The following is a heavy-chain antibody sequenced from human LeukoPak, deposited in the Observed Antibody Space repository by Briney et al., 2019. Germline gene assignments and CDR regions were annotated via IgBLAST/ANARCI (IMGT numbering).Heavy chain of an antibody. J-gene: IGHJ5*02. Sequence: GESLKISCKASGYSFTTYWIGWVRQMPGKGLEWMGIIYPNDFDTRYSPSFQGHVTISVDRSISTAYLQWSSLKASDTAMYYCARLSNWFDPWGQGTLVTVSS. CDR3: ARLSNWFDP. CDR1: GYSFTTYW. CDR2: IYPNDFDT. V-gene: IGHV5-51*01.